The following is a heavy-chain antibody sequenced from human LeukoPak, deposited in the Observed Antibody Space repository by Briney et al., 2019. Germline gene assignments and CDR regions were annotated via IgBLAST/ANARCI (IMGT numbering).Heavy chain of an antibody. CDR3: AKLGGWSGAYDAFDI. V-gene: IGHV3-23*01. Sequence: GGSLRFSCAASGFTFSSYAMSWVRQAPGKGLEWVSAISGSGGSTYYADSVKGRFTISRDNSKNTLYLQMNSLRAEDTAVYYCAKLGGWSGAYDAFDIWGQGTMVTVSS. D-gene: IGHD6-19*01. J-gene: IGHJ3*02. CDR1: GFTFSSYA. CDR2: ISGSGGST.